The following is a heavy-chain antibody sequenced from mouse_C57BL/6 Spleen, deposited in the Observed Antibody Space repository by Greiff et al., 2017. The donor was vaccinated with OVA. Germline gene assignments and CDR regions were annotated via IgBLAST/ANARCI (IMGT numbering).Heavy chain of an antibody. CDR1: GYTFTSYW. Sequence: QVQLQQPGAELVRPGSSVKLSCKASGYTFTSYWMDWVKQRPGQGLEWIGNIYPSDSETHYNQKFKDKATLTVDKSSSTAYMQLSSLTSEDSAVYYCARLPTVVATGADYWGQGTTLTVSS. CDR2: IYPSDSET. CDR3: ARLPTVVATGADY. D-gene: IGHD1-1*01. J-gene: IGHJ2*01. V-gene: IGHV1-61*01.